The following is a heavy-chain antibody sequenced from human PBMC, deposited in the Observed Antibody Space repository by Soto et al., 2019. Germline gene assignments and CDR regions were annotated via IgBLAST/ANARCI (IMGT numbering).Heavy chain of an antibody. J-gene: IGHJ6*02. CDR2: IVVGIDNT. Sequence: GASVKVSCKASGFTFTSSAMQWVRQARGQRHEWIKWIVVGIDNTNYAQKFQERVNITRDMSTSTAYMELSSLRSEDTSVYYCAAVHRRRYELDGMDVWGQGTTVTVSS. V-gene: IGHV1-58*02. CDR3: AAVHRRRYELDGMDV. D-gene: IGHD5-12*01. CDR1: GFTFTSSA.